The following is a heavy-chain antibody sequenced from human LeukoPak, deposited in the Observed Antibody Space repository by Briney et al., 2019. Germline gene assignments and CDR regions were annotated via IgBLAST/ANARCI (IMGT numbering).Heavy chain of an antibody. V-gene: IGHV3-7*01. D-gene: IGHD5-12*01. CDR3: ASSVGDGYDYN. Sequence: GGSLRLSCAPSGFTFSIYWMSCVREAPGEGLEWVGNIKQEGSEKYYVDSVKGRFTISRDNAKNTLYVQMNGLRAEDTAVYYCASSVGDGYDYNWGQGTLVTVSS. CDR1: GFTFSIYW. J-gene: IGHJ4*02. CDR2: IKQEGSEK.